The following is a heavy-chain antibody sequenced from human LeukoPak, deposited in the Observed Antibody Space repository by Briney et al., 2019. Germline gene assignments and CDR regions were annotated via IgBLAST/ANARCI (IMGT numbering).Heavy chain of an antibody. V-gene: IGHV3-30-3*01. J-gene: IGHJ6*02. CDR3: ARDLVENIVVVPAAIGDDYYYYYGMDV. CDR1: GFTFSSYA. D-gene: IGHD2-2*01. Sequence: PGGSLRLSCAASGFTFSSYAMTWVRQAPGKGLEWVAVISYDGSNKYYADSVKGRFTISRDNSKNTLYLQMNSLRAEDTAVYYCARDLVENIVVVPAAIGDDYYYYYGMDVWGQGTTVTVSS. CDR2: ISYDGSNK.